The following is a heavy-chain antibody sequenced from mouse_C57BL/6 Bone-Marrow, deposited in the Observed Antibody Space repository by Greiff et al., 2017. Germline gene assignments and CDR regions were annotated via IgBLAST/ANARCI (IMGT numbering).Heavy chain of an antibody. V-gene: IGHV2-9-1*01. CDR2: IWTGGGT. J-gene: IGHJ3*01. CDR1: GFSLPSFA. Sequence: QLKRSGPGLVAPSQSLSITAIVPGFSLPSFAISGFGQPPGKGREWLGVIWTGGGTNYISALKSRLSISKDNSKSQVFLKMNSLQTDDTARYYCASGSFAYWGQGTLVTVSA. CDR3: ASGSFAY.